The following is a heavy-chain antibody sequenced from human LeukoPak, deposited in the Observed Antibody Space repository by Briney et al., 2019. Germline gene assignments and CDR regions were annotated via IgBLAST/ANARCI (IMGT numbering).Heavy chain of an antibody. CDR2: ISSNGGST. J-gene: IGHJ4*02. Sequence: PGGSLRLSCADSGFTFSSYAMHWVRQAPGKGLEYVSAISSNGGSTYYANSVKGRFTISRDNSKNTLYLQMGSLRAEDMAVYYCARQSSRYCSSTSCYIFDYWGQGTLVTVSS. D-gene: IGHD2-2*02. CDR3: ARQSSRYCSSTSCYIFDY. V-gene: IGHV3-64*01. CDR1: GFTFSSYA.